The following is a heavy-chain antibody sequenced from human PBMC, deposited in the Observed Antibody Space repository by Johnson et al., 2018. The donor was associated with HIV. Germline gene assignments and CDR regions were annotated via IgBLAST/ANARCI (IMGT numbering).Heavy chain of an antibody. Sequence: VQLVESGGGLVQPGGSLRVSCAPSGLSVSNNYISWVRQAPGKGLEWVSVLSSGGDTWFAGSVTGRFTISRDNPKNTLYLQMNSLRVEDTAVYYWARACRDGYTCDAFDILGQGTMVTVSS. CDR1: GLSVSNNY. D-gene: IGHD5-24*01. CDR3: ARACRDGYTCDAFDI. CDR2: LSSGGDT. V-gene: IGHV3-66*01. J-gene: IGHJ3*02.